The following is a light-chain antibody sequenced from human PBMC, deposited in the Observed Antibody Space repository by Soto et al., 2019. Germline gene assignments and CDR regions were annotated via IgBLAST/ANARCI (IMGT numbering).Light chain of an antibody. CDR3: ATWDDSLNGFYV. Sequence: QSVLTQPPSASGTPGQGVTISCSGSTSNIGSNYMYWYQQLPGTAPKLLIYRNNQRPSGVPDRFSGSKSGTSASLAISGLRSDDEADYFCATWDDSLNGFYVFGTGTKLTVL. V-gene: IGLV1-47*01. CDR2: RNN. J-gene: IGLJ1*01. CDR1: TSNIGSNY.